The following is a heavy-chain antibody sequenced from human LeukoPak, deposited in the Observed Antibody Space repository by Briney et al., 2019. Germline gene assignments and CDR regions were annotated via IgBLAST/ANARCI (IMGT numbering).Heavy chain of an antibody. D-gene: IGHD5-12*01. CDR2: ISSSSSYI. J-gene: IGHJ4*02. V-gene: IGHV3-21*01. CDR3: ARDRIVATNAYFDY. CDR1: GFTFSSYS. Sequence: GGSLRPSCAASGFTFSSYSMNWVRQAPGKGLEWVSSISSSSSYIYYADSVKGRFTISRDNAKNSLYLQMNSLRAEDTAVYYCARDRIVATNAYFDYWGQGTLVTVSS.